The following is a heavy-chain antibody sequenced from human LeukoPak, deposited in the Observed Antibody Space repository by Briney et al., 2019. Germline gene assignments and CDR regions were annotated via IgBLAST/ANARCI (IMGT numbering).Heavy chain of an antibody. Sequence: PSQTLSLTCTVSGGSISSGDYYWSWIRQPPGKGLEWIGSIYYSGSTYYNPSLKSRVTISVDTSKNQFSLKLSSVTAADTAVYYCARERTDRTYYYYGMDVWGQGTTVTVSS. CDR3: ARERTDRTYYYYGMDV. D-gene: IGHD1-14*01. CDR1: GGSISSGDYY. V-gene: IGHV4-39*07. CDR2: IYYSGST. J-gene: IGHJ6*02.